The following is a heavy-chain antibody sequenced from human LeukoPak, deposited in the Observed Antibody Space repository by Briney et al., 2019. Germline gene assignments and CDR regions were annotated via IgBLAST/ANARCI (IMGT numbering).Heavy chain of an antibody. Sequence: SETLSLTCTVSGGSISSYYWSWLRQPPGKGLDGIGYIFYIGSTNLNPSLKSRVTISLDTSKNQFSLKLSSVTAADTAVYYCARRDSGSYWYFDLWGRGTLVTVSS. CDR2: IFYIGST. D-gene: IGHD6-6*01. CDR3: ARRDSGSYWYFDL. J-gene: IGHJ2*01. V-gene: IGHV4-59*08. CDR1: GGSISSYY.